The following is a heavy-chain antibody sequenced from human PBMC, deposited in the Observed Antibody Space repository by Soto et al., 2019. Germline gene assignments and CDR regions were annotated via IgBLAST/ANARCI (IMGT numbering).Heavy chain of an antibody. CDR3: ARRALPQCIDGVCYKDGFWDY. CDR1: GGSISSGGYY. V-gene: IGHV4-31*03. CDR2: IYYSGST. Sequence: QVQLQESGPGLVKPSQTLSLTCTVSGGSISSGGYYWSWVRQHPGKGLEWIGYIYYSGSTYNNPSLKSRASISLDTSKNQFSLKLTSVTAADTAVYYCARRALPQCIDGVCYKDGFWDYWGQGAQVTVSS. D-gene: IGHD2-8*01. J-gene: IGHJ4*02.